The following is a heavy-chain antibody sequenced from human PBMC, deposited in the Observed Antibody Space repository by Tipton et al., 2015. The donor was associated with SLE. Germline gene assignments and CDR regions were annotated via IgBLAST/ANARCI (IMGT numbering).Heavy chain of an antibody. CDR2: IYYSGST. D-gene: IGHD4-23*01. CDR3: ARFGGNSDY. J-gene: IGHJ4*02. CDR1: GGSISSYY. Sequence: LRLSCTVSGGSISSYYWSWIRQPPGKGLEWIGYIYYSGSTYYNPSLESRVTISVDTSKNQFSLRLRSVTAADTAVYYCARFGGNSDYWGQGTLVTVSS. V-gene: IGHV4-59*01.